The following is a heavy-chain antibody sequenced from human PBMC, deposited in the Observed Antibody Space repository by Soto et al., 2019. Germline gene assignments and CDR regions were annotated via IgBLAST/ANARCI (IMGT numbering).Heavy chain of an antibody. CDR2: IYYSGST. Sequence: QLQLQESGPGLVKPSETLSLTCTVSGGSISSSSNYWGWIRQPPGKGLEWIGSIYYSGSTYYNPSLKSRVTISVDTSNNQFSLNLSSVTAADTAVYYCARHSGSYVFDYWGQGTLVTVSS. CDR3: ARHSGSYVFDY. V-gene: IGHV4-39*01. D-gene: IGHD1-26*01. CDR1: GGSISSSSNY. J-gene: IGHJ4*02.